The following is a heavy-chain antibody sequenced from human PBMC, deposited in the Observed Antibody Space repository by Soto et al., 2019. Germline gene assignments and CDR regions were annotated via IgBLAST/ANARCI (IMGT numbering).Heavy chain of an antibody. CDR3: VRDFRYSTTGGMDV. CDR1: GFTFRGYG. D-gene: IGHD2-15*01. Sequence: QEQLVESGGGVVQPGRSLRLSCAASGFTFRGYGMHWVRQAPGKGLEWVAVIWYDGSNKYYADSVKGRFTISRDNSKNTLYLQMDSLRAEDTAVYYCVRDFRYSTTGGMDVWGQGTTVTVSS. V-gene: IGHV3-33*01. CDR2: IWYDGSNK. J-gene: IGHJ6*02.